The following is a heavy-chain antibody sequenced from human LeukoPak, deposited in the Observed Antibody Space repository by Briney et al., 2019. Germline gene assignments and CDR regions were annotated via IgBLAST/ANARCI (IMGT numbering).Heavy chain of an antibody. CDR2: IYYSGST. CDR1: GDSISSYY. V-gene: IGHV4-59*01. J-gene: IGHJ4*02. CDR3: ARAGGYYLE. D-gene: IGHD3-22*01. Sequence: PSETLSLTCTVSGDSISSYYWSWIRQPPGKGLEWIGYIYYSGSTKYNPSLKSRVTISVDTSKNQFSLKLNSVSAADTAVYYCARAGGYYLEWGQGTLVTVSS.